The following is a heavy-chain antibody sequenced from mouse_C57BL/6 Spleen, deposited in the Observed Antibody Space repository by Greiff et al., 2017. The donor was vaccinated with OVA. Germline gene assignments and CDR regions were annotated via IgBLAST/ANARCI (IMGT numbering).Heavy chain of an antibody. V-gene: IGHV5-16*01. CDR2: INYDGSST. CDR1: GFTFSDYY. CDR3: ARDFDHWYFDV. J-gene: IGHJ1*03. Sequence: EVHLVESEGGLVQPGSSMKLSCTASGFTFSDYYMAWVRQVPEKGLEWVANINYDGSSTYYLDSLKSRFIISRDNAKNILYLQMSSLKSEDTATYYCARDFDHWYFDVWGTGTTVTVSS.